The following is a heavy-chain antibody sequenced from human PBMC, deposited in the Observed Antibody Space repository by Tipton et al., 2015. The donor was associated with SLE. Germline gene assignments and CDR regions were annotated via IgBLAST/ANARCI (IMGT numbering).Heavy chain of an antibody. V-gene: IGHV4-61*02. CDR1: GASMSSGSYY. Sequence: GLVKPSETLSLTCTVSGASMSSGSYYWSWIRQPAGKGLEWIGRIYTSGSTNYNPSLKSRVTISVDTSKNQFSLKLSSVTAADTAVYYCASHGGTGTLVDYWGQGTLVTVSS. J-gene: IGHJ4*02. CDR2: IYTSGST. CDR3: ASHGGTGTLVDY. D-gene: IGHD1/OR15-1a*01.